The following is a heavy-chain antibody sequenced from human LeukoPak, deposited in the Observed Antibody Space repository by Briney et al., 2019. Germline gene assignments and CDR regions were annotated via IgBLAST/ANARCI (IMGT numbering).Heavy chain of an antibody. CDR3: ARHAIGAPYYDFWSGSIGSIDY. CDR1: GGSISSSSYY. Sequence: SETLPLTCTVSGGSISSSSYYWGWIRQPPGKGLEWIGSIYYSGSTYYNPSLKSRVTISVDTSKNQFSLKLSSVTAADTAVYYCARHAIGAPYYDFWSGSIGSIDYWGQGTLVTVSS. CDR2: IYYSGST. V-gene: IGHV4-39*01. J-gene: IGHJ4*02. D-gene: IGHD3-3*01.